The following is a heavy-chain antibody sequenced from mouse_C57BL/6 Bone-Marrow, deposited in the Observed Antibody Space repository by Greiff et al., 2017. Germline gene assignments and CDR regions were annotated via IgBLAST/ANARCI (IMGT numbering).Heavy chain of an antibody. D-gene: IGHD2-12*01. CDR2: IDPSDSYT. CDR3: ALDDRYFDV. J-gene: IGHJ1*03. V-gene: IGHV1-69*01. CDR1: GYTFTSYW. Sequence: QVQLQQPGAELVMPGASVKLSCKASGYTFTSYWMHWVKQRPGQGLEWIGEIDPSDSYTNYNQKFKGKSTLTVDKSSSTAYMQLSSLTSEDSAVYYCALDDRYFDVWGTGTTVTVSS.